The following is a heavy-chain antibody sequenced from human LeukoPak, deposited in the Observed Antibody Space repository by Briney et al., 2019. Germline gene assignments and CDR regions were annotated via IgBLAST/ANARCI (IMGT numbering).Heavy chain of an antibody. CDR3: VKGQGYCTYTSCSDDAFDI. Sequence: PGGSLRLSCAASGFTFSSYAMHWVRQAPGKGLEWVAVISYDGSNKYYADSVKGRFTISRDNSRNTLSLQLNSLRAEDTAVYYCVKGQGYCTYTSCSDDAFDIWGQGTMVTVSS. D-gene: IGHD2-2*01. CDR1: GFTFSSYA. V-gene: IGHV3-30*04. J-gene: IGHJ3*02. CDR2: ISYDGSNK.